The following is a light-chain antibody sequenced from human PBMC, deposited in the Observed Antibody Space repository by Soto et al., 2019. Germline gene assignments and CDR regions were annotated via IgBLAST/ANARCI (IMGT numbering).Light chain of an antibody. J-gene: IGKJ3*01. CDR2: AAS. CDR1: QTISDW. V-gene: IGKV1-39*01. Sequence: DIQMPQSPSTLSASVGDRVTITCRASQTISDWLAWYQLKPGKAPKLLIYAASSLQSGVPSRFSGSGSGTDFTLTISSLQPEDFATYYCQQSYSTFGPGTKVDIK. CDR3: QQSYST.